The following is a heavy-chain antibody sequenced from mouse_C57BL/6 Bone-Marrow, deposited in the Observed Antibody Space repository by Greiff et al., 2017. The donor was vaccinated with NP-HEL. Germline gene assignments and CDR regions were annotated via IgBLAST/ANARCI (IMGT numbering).Heavy chain of an antibody. CDR3: ERDSEIYYGYDEAMYY. CDR2: ISDGGSYT. J-gene: IGHJ4*01. Sequence: EVQRVESGGGLVKPGGSLKLSCAASGFTFSSYAMSWVRQTPEKRLEWVATISDGGSYTYYPDNVKGRFTISRDNAKNNLYLQRSHLKSEDTAMYYCERDSEIYYGYDEAMYYWGQGTSVTASS. CDR1: GFTFSSYA. D-gene: IGHD2-2*01. V-gene: IGHV5-4*01.